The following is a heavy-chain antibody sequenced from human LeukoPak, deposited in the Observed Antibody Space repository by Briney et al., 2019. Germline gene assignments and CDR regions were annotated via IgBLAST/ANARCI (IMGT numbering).Heavy chain of an antibody. V-gene: IGHV1-46*01. CDR3: ARDPAVTTGNPYYWFDP. CDR1: GYTFTSYG. D-gene: IGHD4-17*01. CDR2: INPSGGST. Sequence: ASVKVSCKASGYTFTSYGISWVRQAPGQGLEWMGIINPSGGSTSYAQKFQGRVTMTRDTSTSTVYMELSSLRSEDTAVYYCARDPAVTTGNPYYWFDPWGQGTLVTVSS. J-gene: IGHJ5*02.